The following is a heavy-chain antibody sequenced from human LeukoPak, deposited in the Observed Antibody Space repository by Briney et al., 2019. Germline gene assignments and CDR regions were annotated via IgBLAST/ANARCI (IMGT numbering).Heavy chain of an antibody. CDR1: GASFEDYY. V-gene: IGHV4-59*01. CDR2: VYYSGST. CDR3: AGHRRSHGSEY. J-gene: IGHJ4*02. D-gene: IGHD3-10*01. Sequence: SETLSLTCTVSGASFEDYYWSWIRQPPGRGLEWVGYVYYSGSTVYSPYLKSRLTISADTSTNQLSLKRNSVTAAETAVEYCAGHRRSHGSEYWGQGTLVTVSS.